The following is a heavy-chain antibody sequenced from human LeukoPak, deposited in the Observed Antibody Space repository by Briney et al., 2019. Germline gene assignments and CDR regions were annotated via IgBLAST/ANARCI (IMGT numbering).Heavy chain of an antibody. Sequence: GGSLRLSCAASGFTFSSYWMSWVRQAPGKGLEWVANIKQDGSEKYYVDSVKGRFTISRDNAKNSLYLQMNSLRAEYTAVYYCARQRTSVLRYFDRGFDYWGQGTLVTVSS. J-gene: IGHJ4*02. V-gene: IGHV3-7*01. CDR3: ARQRTSVLRYFDRGFDY. CDR1: GFTFSSYW. CDR2: IKQDGSEK. D-gene: IGHD3-9*01.